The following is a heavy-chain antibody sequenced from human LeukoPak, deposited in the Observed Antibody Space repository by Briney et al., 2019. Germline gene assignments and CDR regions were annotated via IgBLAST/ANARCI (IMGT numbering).Heavy chain of an antibody. CDR1: GGSISSGTYY. CDR2: IYTSGNT. Sequence: SETLSLTCTVSGGSISSGTYYWNWIRQPAGKGLEWIGRIYTSGNTIYNPSLKSRVTISVDSSTNHFSLRLTSVTAADTAIYYCAAMTTVTMYSYFFDSWGQGTLLTVSS. V-gene: IGHV4-61*02. J-gene: IGHJ4*02. CDR3: AAMTTVTMYSYFFDS. D-gene: IGHD4-17*01.